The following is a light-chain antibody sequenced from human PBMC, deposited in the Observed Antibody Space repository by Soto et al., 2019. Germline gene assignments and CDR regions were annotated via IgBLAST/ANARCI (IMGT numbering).Light chain of an antibody. Sequence: ALTQPASVSGSPGQSITISCTGTSSDVGGYNYVSWYQQHPGKAPKLMIYEVSNRPSGVSNRFSGSKSGNTASLTISGLQAEDEADYYCTSYTRSSTRVFGGGTKLTVL. CDR3: TSYTRSSTRV. CDR1: SSDVGGYNY. CDR2: EVS. V-gene: IGLV2-14*01. J-gene: IGLJ3*02.